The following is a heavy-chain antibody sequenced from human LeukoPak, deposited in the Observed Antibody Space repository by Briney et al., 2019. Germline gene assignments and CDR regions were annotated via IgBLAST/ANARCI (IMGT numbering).Heavy chain of an antibody. V-gene: IGHV3-7*01. CDR2: IKQDGSEK. J-gene: IGHJ4*02. CDR1: GFTFSNYW. D-gene: IGHD1-26*01. CDR3: ARDKIMGATTGTLFAY. Sequence: PGGSLRLSCAASGFTFSNYWMSWVRQAPGKGPEWVANIKQDGSEKYYVDSVKGRFTISRDNAKNSLYLQMNSLRAEDTAVYHCARDKIMGATTGTLFAYWGQGTLVTVSS.